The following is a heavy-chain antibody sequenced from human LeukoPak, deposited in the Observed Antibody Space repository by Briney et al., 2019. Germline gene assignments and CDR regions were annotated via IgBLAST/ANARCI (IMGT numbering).Heavy chain of an antibody. Sequence: SETLTLTCTVSGGSISSYYWSWIRQPPGKGLEWIAYIFYSGSANYNPSLQSRVTISVDTSKNQFSLKLSSVTAADTAVYYCARVSCPFDPWRQGTLVTVSS. CDR2: IFYSGSA. J-gene: IGHJ5*02. D-gene: IGHD2-15*01. CDR3: ARVSCPFDP. V-gene: IGHV4-59*01. CDR1: GGSISSYY.